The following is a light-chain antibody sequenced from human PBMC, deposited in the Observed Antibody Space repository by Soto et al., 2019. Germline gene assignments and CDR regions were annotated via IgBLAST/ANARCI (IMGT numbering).Light chain of an antibody. V-gene: IGKV3-15*01. J-gene: IGKJ1*01. CDR2: GAS. Sequence: EIVLTQSPGTLSLSPGERATLSCRASQSVSFNYLGWFQQRRSQAPRLLISGASSRATGIPDRFSGSGSGREFTLTISSLQSEDFALYYCQQYNMWPLTFGQGTKV. CDR3: QQYNMWPLT. CDR1: QSVSFNY.